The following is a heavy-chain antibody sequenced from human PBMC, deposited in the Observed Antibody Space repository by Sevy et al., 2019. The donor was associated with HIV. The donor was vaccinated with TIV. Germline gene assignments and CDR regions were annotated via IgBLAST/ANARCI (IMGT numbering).Heavy chain of an antibody. CDR2: IKQDESET. J-gene: IGHJ4*02. V-gene: IGHV3-7*01. CDR3: AREVGGFNWRPYYFDS. CDR1: GFSFTDYW. D-gene: IGHD2-15*01. Sequence: GSLRLSCAASGFSFTDYWMSWVRQTPGKGLEWVATIKQDESETYYVDSVKGRFAISRDNGKNSVSLQMNGLRGEDTALYYCAREVGGFNWRPYYFDSWGQGTLVTVSS.